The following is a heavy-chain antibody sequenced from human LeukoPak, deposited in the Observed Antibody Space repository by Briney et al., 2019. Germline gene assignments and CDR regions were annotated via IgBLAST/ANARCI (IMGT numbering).Heavy chain of an antibody. CDR3: AKAQPNYYDSWGASSNDAFDI. CDR2: ISYDGSNK. Sequence: PGGSLRLSSAASGFTFSSYGMHWVRQAPGKGLEWVAVISYDGSNKYYADSVKGRFTISRDNSKNTLYLQMNSLRAEDTAVYYCAKAQPNYYDSWGASSNDAFDIWGQGTMVTVSS. J-gene: IGHJ3*02. D-gene: IGHD3-22*01. CDR1: GFTFSSYG. V-gene: IGHV3-30*18.